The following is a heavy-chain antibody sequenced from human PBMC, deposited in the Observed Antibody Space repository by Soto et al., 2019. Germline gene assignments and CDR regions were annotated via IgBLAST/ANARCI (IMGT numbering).Heavy chain of an antibody. CDR1: GFTFSSYW. Sequence: GGSLRLSCAASGFTFSSYWMSWVRQAPGKGLEWVANIKQDGSEKYYVDSVKGRFTISRDNAKNSLYLQMNSLRAEDTAVYYCARDIESSGSPLDYWGQGTLVTVSS. CDR2: IKQDGSEK. CDR3: ARDIESSGSPLDY. D-gene: IGHD1-26*01. V-gene: IGHV3-7*01. J-gene: IGHJ4*02.